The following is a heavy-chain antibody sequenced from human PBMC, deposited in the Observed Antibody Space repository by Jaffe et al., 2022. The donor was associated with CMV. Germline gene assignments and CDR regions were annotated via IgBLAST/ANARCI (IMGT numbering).Heavy chain of an antibody. CDR2: ISSSSSYI. CDR3: ARNYPKDFWSGYGTSTLYYFDY. D-gene: IGHD3-3*01. Sequence: EVQLVESGGGLVKPGGSLRLSCAASGFTFSSYSMNWVRQAPGKGLEWVSSISSSSSYIYYADSVKGRFTISRDNAKNSLYLQMNSLRAEDTAVYYCARNYPKDFWSGYGTSTLYYFDYWGQGTLVTVSS. V-gene: IGHV3-21*01. CDR1: GFTFSSYS. J-gene: IGHJ4*02.